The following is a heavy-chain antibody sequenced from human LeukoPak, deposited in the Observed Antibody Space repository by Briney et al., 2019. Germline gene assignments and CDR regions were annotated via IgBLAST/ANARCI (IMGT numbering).Heavy chain of an antibody. CDR1: GFTFSSYA. Sequence: PGGSLRLSCAASGFTFSSYAMSWVRQAPGKGLEWVSAISGSGGSTYYADSVKGRFTISRDNSKNTLYLQMNSLRAEDTAVYYCAKLSDYGSGSAGFDYWGQGTLVTVSS. CDR2: ISGSGGST. D-gene: IGHD3-10*01. J-gene: IGHJ4*02. CDR3: AKLSDYGSGSAGFDY. V-gene: IGHV3-23*01.